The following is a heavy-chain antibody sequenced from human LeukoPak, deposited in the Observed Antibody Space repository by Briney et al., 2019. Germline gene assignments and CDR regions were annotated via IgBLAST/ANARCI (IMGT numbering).Heavy chain of an antibody. V-gene: IGHV4-4*07. CDR2: IYTSGST. CDR3: ARENSGSYREFDY. CDR1: GGSISSYY. Sequence: SETLSLTCTVYGGSISSYYWSWIRQPAGKGLEWIGRIYTSGSTNYNASLKSRVSMSVDTSKNQFSLKLSSVTAADTAVFYCARENSGSYREFDYWGQGTLVTVSS. D-gene: IGHD1-26*01. J-gene: IGHJ4*02.